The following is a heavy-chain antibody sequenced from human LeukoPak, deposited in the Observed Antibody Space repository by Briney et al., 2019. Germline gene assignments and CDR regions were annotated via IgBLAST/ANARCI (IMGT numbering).Heavy chain of an antibody. D-gene: IGHD5-12*01. CDR1: GFTFDDYA. CDR3: AKDRDSGYASPFDS. Sequence: PGGSLRLSCAASGFTFDDYAMHWVRQAPGKGLEWVSAVSGTDGSTYYADSVRGRFTISRDNSKNTLYLQMNSLRAEDTAVYYCAKDRDSGYASPFDSWGQGTLVTVSS. J-gene: IGHJ4*02. CDR2: VSGTDGST. V-gene: IGHV3-23*01.